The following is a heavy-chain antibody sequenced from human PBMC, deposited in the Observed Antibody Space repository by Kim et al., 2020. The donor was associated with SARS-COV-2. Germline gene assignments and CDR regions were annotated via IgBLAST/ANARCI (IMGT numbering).Heavy chain of an antibody. Sequence: SETLSLTCTVSGGSLSLYYWSWLRQAPGKGLQWIGYIHDSGATSYYPSLMSRVTMSMDMSKNQLSLKLTSVTAADTATYFCAREYSAFDFWGPGTQVTVSS. CDR3: AREYSAFDF. V-gene: IGHV4-59*01. D-gene: IGHD5-12*01. CDR2: IHDSGAT. J-gene: IGHJ4*02. CDR1: GGSLSLYY.